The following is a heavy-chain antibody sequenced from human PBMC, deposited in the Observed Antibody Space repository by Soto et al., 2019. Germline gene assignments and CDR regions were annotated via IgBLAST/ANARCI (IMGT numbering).Heavy chain of an antibody. J-gene: IGHJ5*02. Sequence: RASVKVSCKASGCTFTGYYMHWVRQAPGQGLEWMGWINPNSGGTNYAQKFQGRVTMTRDTSISTAYMELSRLRSDDTAVYYCARGPPGIAPKRVWFDPWGQGTLVTVSS. CDR1: GCTFTGYY. V-gene: IGHV1-2*02. CDR3: ARGPPGIAPKRVWFDP. D-gene: IGHD6-13*01. CDR2: INPNSGGT.